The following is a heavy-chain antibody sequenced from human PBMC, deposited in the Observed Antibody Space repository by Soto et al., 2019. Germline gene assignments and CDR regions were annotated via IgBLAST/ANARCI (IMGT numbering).Heavy chain of an antibody. V-gene: IGHV2-5*01. CDR1: GFSLSTSGVG. Sequence: SGPTLVNPTQTLTQTCTFSGFSLSTSGVGVGWIRQPPGKALEWLALIYWNDDKRYSPSLKSRLTITKDTSKNQVVLTMTNMDPVDTATYYCAHRGVYYYDSSGFSSPSNFDYWGQGTLVTVSS. CDR2: IYWNDDK. J-gene: IGHJ4*02. D-gene: IGHD3-22*01. CDR3: AHRGVYYYDSSGFSSPSNFDY.